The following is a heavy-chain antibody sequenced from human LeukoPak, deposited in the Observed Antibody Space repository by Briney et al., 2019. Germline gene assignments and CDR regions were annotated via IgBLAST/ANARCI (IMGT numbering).Heavy chain of an antibody. CDR3: AREGVTTGGNDAFDI. V-gene: IGHV1-2*02. Sequence: ASAKVSCKASGYTFTGYYMHWVRQAPGQGLEWMGWINPNSGGTNYAQKFQGRVTMTRDTSISTAYMELSRLRSDDTAVYYCAREGVTTGGNDAFDIWGQGTMVTVSS. CDR1: GYTFTGYY. CDR2: INPNSGGT. D-gene: IGHD1-1*01. J-gene: IGHJ3*02.